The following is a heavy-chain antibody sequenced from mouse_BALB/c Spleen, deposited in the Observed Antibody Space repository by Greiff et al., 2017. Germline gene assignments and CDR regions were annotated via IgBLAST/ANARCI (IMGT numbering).Heavy chain of an antibody. CDR3: ARRGYYDYDPAWFAY. J-gene: IGHJ3*01. CDR1: GYSITSDYA. V-gene: IGHV3-2*02. D-gene: IGHD2-4*01. Sequence: EVQLQESGPGLVKPSQSLSLTCTVTGYSITSDYAWNWIRQFPGNTLEWMGYISYSGSTSYNPSLKSRISITRDTSKNQFFLQLNSVTTEDTATYYCARRGYYDYDPAWFAYWGQGTLVTVSA. CDR2: ISYSGST.